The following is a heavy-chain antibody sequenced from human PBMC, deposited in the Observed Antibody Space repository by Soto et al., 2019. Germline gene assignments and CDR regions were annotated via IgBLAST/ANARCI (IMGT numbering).Heavy chain of an antibody. CDR1: GSSISSYY. CDR2: IYYSGST. V-gene: IGHV4-59*01. J-gene: IGHJ4*02. Sequence: PAETLSLTCTVSGSSISSYYWSWIRQPPGKGLEWIGYIYYSGSTNYNPSLKSRVTISVDTSKNQFSLKLSSVTAADTAVYYCARGGKYGGYAFWGQGALVTV. CDR3: ARGGKYGGYAF. D-gene: IGHD5-12*01.